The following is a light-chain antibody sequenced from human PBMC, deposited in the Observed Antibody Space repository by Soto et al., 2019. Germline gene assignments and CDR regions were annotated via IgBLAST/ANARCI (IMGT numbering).Light chain of an antibody. CDR3: QQYGSSPIT. Sequence: EHVLTQSPGTLSLSPGERATLSCRASQSVRSNYVAWYQQKPGQAPRLLISGASSRATGIPDRFSGSGSGTDFTLTISRLEPEDFALYYCQQYGSSPITFGQGTRLEIK. CDR2: GAS. CDR1: QSVRSNY. V-gene: IGKV3-20*01. J-gene: IGKJ5*01.